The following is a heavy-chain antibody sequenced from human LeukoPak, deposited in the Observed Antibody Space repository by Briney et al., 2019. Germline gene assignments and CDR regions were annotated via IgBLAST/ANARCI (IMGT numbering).Heavy chain of an antibody. J-gene: IGHJ4*02. D-gene: IGHD6-19*01. CDR1: GGSISSGDYY. V-gene: IGHV4-31*03. CDR2: IYNSWNT. Sequence: SQTLSLTCTVSGGSISSGDYYWSWIRQHPGKGLEWIGHIYNSWNTDYNPSLKSRVSISVDTSKNHFSLKLSSVTAADTAVYYCATSLYTSGWSDYWGQGTLVTVSS. CDR3: ATSLYTSGWSDY.